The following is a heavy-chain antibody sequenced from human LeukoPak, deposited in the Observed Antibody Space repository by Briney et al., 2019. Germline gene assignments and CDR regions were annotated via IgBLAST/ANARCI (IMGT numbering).Heavy chain of an antibody. D-gene: IGHD4-17*01. V-gene: IGHV3-11*06. CDR1: GFTFSDYF. CDR3: ARVTLYGESALDY. Sequence: GGSLRLSCAASGFTFSDYFMSWIRQAPGKGLEWVSYISGSSSYTIYADSVKGRFTISRDNAKNSLYLQMNSLRAEDTAVYYCARVTLYGESALDYWGQGTLVTVSS. CDR2: ISGSSSYT. J-gene: IGHJ4*02.